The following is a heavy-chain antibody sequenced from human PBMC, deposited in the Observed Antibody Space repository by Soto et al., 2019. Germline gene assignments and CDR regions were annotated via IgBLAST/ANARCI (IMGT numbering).Heavy chain of an antibody. CDR1: GFTFSSYS. J-gene: IGHJ4*02. CDR3: ARVGDGYNEVGNNYFDY. V-gene: IGHV3-21*01. CDR2: ISSSSYI. Sequence: GGSLRLSCAASGFTFSSYSMNWVRQAPGKGLEWVSSISSSSYIYYADSVKGRFTISRDNAKNSLYLQMNSLRAEDTAVYYCARVGDGYNEVGNNYFDYWGQGTLVTVSS. D-gene: IGHD5-12*01.